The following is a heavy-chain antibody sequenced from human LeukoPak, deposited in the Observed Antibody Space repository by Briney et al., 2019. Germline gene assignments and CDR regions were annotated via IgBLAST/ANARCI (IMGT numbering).Heavy chain of an antibody. CDR2: INGGNGHT. D-gene: IGHD3-22*01. V-gene: IGHV1-3*01. CDR1: GYTFISYA. CDR3: ARDRHDSSGSTYYFDY. J-gene: IGHJ4*02. Sequence: EASVKVSCKASGYTFISYAIHWVRQAPGQRLEWMGWINGGNGHTEYSQKFQGRLTITRDTSASTAYMELSSLGSEDTAVYYCARDRHDSSGSTYYFDYWGQGTLVTVSS.